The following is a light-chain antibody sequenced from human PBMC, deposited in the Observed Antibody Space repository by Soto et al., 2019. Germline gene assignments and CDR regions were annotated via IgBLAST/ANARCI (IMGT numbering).Light chain of an antibody. CDR2: KAS. CDR1: QTISSW. J-gene: IGKJ4*01. CDR3: QQYNSPSLT. Sequence: DIQMTQSPSTLSGYVGDRVTITCRASQTISSWLAWYQQKPGKAPKLLIYKASTLKSGVPSRFSGSGSGTEFTLTISSLQPDDFATYYCQQYNSPSLTFGGGTKVDIK. V-gene: IGKV1-5*03.